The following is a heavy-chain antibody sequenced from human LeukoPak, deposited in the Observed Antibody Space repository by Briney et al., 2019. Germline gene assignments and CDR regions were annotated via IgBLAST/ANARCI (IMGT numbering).Heavy chain of an antibody. CDR3: ATWPRYSNPGYYYYYMDV. V-gene: IGHV4-39*01. CDR1: GGSISSSSYY. D-gene: IGHD4-11*01. J-gene: IGHJ6*03. Sequence: SETLSLTCTVSGGSISSSSYYWGWIRQPPGKGLEWIGSIYYSGSTYYNPSLKSRVTISVDTSKNQFSLKLSSVTAADTAVNYCATWPRYSNPGYYYYYMDVWGKGTTVTVSS. CDR2: IYYSGST.